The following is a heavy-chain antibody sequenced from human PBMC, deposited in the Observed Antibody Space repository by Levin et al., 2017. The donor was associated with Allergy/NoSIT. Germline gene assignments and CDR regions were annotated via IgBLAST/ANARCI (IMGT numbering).Heavy chain of an antibody. D-gene: IGHD6-6*01. V-gene: IGHV6-1*01. J-gene: IGHJ6*02. CDR3: AREVGIAARPRYYDYGMDV. CDR2: TYYRSKWYN. CDR1: GDSVSSNSAA. Sequence: SETLSLTCAISGDSVSSNSAAWNWIRQSPSRGLEWLGRTYYRSKWYNDYAVSVKSRITINPDTSKNQFSLQLNSVTPEDTAVYYCAREVGIAARPRYYDYGMDVWGQGTTVTVSS.